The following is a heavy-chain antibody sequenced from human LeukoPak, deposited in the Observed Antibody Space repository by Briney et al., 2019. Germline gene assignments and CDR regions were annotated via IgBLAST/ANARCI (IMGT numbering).Heavy chain of an antibody. V-gene: IGHV4-34*01. CDR1: GESISAYY. Sequence: SEPLSLTCAVYGESISAYYWSWIRQPPGKGLEWIGEINHTGSTNYNPSLQSRVTISVDTSKNEISLKLTSVTAADTAVYHCARGQWLQLFFDYWGQGTVVTVSS. J-gene: IGHJ4*02. D-gene: IGHD5-12*01. CDR3: ARGQWLQLFFDY. CDR2: INHTGST.